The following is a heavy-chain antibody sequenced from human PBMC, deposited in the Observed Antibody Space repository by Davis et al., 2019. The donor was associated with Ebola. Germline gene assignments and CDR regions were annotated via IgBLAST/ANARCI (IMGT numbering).Heavy chain of an antibody. D-gene: IGHD1-26*01. Sequence: GESLKISCAASGFTFSSYSMNWVRQAPGKGLEWVSSISSSSSYIYYADSVKGRFTISRDNAKNSLYLQMNSLRAEDTAVYYCARDRSGGTFDYWGQGTLVTVSS. V-gene: IGHV3-21*01. J-gene: IGHJ4*02. CDR3: ARDRSGGTFDY. CDR2: ISSSSSYI. CDR1: GFTFSSYS.